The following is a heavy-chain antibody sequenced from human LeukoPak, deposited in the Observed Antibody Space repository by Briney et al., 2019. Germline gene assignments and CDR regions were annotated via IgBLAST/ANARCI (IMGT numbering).Heavy chain of an antibody. CDR3: AMFCSTTNCYGGKPFDY. V-gene: IGHV3-30*03. CDR2: ILYDGSNK. D-gene: IGHD2-2*01. CDR1: GFTFSSYG. J-gene: IGHJ4*02. Sequence: GRSLRLSCAASGFTFSSYGIHWVRQAPGKGLEWVAFILYDGSNKYYPDSVQGRFIISRDNSKNTVYLHMNSLRPDDTAVYYCAMFCSTTNCYGGKPFDYWGQGTLVTVFS.